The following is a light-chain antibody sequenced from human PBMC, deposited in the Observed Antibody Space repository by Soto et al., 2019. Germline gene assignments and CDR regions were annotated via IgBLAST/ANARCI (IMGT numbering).Light chain of an antibody. CDR1: QSVSSIY. Sequence: EIVLTQSPGTLSLSPGERATLSCRASQSVSSIYLAWYQQKPGQAPSLLIYGASSRATGIPDRFSGSGSGTDFTLTISRLEPGDLAVYYCQQYGSSPPWTFGQGTKVDIK. CDR2: GAS. CDR3: QQYGSSPPWT. V-gene: IGKV3-20*01. J-gene: IGKJ1*01.